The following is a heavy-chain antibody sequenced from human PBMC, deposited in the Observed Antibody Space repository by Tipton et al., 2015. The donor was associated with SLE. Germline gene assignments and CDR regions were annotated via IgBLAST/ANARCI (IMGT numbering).Heavy chain of an antibody. J-gene: IGHJ4*02. Sequence: TLSLTCAVSGYSISSGYYWGWIRQPPGKGLEWIGSLYYTGTTYYSPSLKSRVTVSVDTSKNQFSLRLTSVTAADTAVYYCAKDPIVRYFDWLNYFDYWGQGTLVTVSS. CDR2: LYYTGTT. CDR1: GYSISSGYY. D-gene: IGHD3-9*01. CDR3: AKDPIVRYFDWLNYFDY. V-gene: IGHV4-38-2*02.